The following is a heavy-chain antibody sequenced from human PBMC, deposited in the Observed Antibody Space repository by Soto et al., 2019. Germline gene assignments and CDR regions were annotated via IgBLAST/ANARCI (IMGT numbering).Heavy chain of an antibody. D-gene: IGHD1-26*01. J-gene: IGHJ4*02. V-gene: IGHV3-15*01. CDR2: IKSKTDGGTT. Sequence: WGSLILSCAASGFPFINAWMSWVRQAPGKGLEWFGRIKSKTDGGTTDYAAPVKGRFTISRDDSKNTLYLQMNSLRAEDTAVFYCARSANYYLLPSYYLDYWGQGALVTVSS. CDR3: ARSANYYLLPSYYLDY. CDR1: GFPFINAW.